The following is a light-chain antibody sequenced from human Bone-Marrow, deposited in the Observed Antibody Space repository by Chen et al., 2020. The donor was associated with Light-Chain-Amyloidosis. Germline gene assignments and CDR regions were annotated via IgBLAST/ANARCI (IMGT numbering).Light chain of an antibody. CDR1: NIGSTS. Sequence: SYVLPQPSSVSVAPGQTATIACGGNNIGSTSVHWYQQTPGQAPLLVVYDVSDRPSGIPERLSGSNSGNTATLTISRVEAGDEADYYCQVWDRSSDRPVFGGGTKLTVL. CDR3: QVWDRSSDRPV. CDR2: DVS. V-gene: IGLV3-21*02. J-gene: IGLJ3*02.